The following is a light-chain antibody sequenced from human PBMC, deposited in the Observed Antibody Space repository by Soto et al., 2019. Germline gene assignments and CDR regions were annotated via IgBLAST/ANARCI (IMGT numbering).Light chain of an antibody. J-gene: IGLJ1*01. Sequence: QSVLTQPPSASGTPGQSVTISCTGTKKDIGVYDFVSCYQHHPGKAPRLIIYEVVQRPSGVPDRFSGSKSGNTASLTVSGLQAADEADYFCTSYVGSNTYVFGGGT. CDR1: KKDIGVYDF. V-gene: IGLV2-8*01. CDR3: TSYVGSNTYV. CDR2: EVV.